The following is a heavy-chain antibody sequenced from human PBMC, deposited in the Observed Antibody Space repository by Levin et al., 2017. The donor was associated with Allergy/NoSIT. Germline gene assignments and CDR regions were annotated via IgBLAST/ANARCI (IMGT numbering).Heavy chain of an antibody. V-gene: IGHV1-18*01. CDR3: ARDPGTIVLVPTYGMDV. Sequence: GESLKISCKASGYTFISHGITWVRQAPGQGLEWMGWISAKNGNTNYAQNLQGRVTMTTDTSTTTAYMELRSLRSDDTAVYFCARDPGTIVLVPTYGMDVWGQGTTVIVSS. D-gene: IGHD2-2*01. CDR1: GYTFISHG. CDR2: ISAKNGNT. J-gene: IGHJ6*02.